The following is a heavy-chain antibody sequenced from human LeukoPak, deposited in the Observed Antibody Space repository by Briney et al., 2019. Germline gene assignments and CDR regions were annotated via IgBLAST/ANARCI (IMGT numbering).Heavy chain of an antibody. CDR3: ARVGGTNYYYYGMDV. D-gene: IGHD3-10*01. V-gene: IGHV4-31*03. CDR1: GGSISSGGYY. CDR2: IYYSGST. J-gene: IGHJ6*02. Sequence: SQTLSLTCTVSGGSISSGGYYWSWIRQHPGKGLEWIGYIYYSGSTYYNPSLKSRVTISVDTSKNQFSLKLSSVTAADMAVYYCARVGGTNYYYYGMDVWGQGTTVTVSS.